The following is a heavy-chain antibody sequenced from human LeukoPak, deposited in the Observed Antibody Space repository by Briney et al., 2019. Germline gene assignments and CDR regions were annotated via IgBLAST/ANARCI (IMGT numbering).Heavy chain of an antibody. CDR3: AKGRQWLASYYFDY. Sequence: QTGGSLRLSCAASRYTFRTYAMSWVRQAPGKGLEWVSTISGSGGTTYYADSVKGRFTISRDNSKNTLYLEMNSQRADVTALYYCAKGRQWLASYYFDYWGQGTLVTVSS. CDR2: ISGSGGTT. CDR1: RYTFRTYA. J-gene: IGHJ4*02. D-gene: IGHD6-19*01. V-gene: IGHV3-23*01.